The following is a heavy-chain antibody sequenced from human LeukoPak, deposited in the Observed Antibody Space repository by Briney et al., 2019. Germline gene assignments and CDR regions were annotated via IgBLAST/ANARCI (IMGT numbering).Heavy chain of an antibody. J-gene: IGHJ3*02. Sequence: ASVKVSCKASGYTFTSYAMHWVRQAPGQRLEWMGWINAGNGNTKYSQKFQGRVTITRDTSASTAYMELSSLRSEDTAVYYCARDSGFYYYGSGSYPHDAFDIWGQGTMVTVSS. CDR1: GYTFTSYA. V-gene: IGHV1-3*01. D-gene: IGHD3-10*01. CDR2: INAGNGNT. CDR3: ARDSGFYYYGSGSYPHDAFDI.